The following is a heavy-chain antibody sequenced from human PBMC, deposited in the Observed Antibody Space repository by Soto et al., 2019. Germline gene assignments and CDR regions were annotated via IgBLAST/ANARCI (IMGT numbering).Heavy chain of an antibody. V-gene: IGHV1-18*01. CDR2: ISAYNSNT. J-gene: IGHJ4*02. CDR1: GYTFTSYG. Sequence: QVQLVQSGAEVKKPGASVKVSCKASGYTFTSYGISWVRQAPGQGLEGMGWISAYNSNTKYAQKFQGRVTMTTDTSTSTAYMEVRSLRSDDTAVYYCARDAAAGLNDYWGQGTLVTVSS. D-gene: IGHD6-13*01. CDR3: ARDAAAGLNDY.